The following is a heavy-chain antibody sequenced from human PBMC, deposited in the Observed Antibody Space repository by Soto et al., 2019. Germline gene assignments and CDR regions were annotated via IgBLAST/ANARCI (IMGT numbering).Heavy chain of an antibody. CDR2: ISVYNGNT. Sequence: GASVKVSCKASGYTFTTYGISRVRQAPGQGLEWMGWISVYNGNTNYAQKLQGRVTMTTDTSTSTAYMELRILSSDDTAVYYCARDAIPDGYRLYYYYGMDVWGQGTTVTVSS. J-gene: IGHJ6*02. CDR1: GYTFTTYG. CDR3: ARDAIPDGYRLYYYYGMDV. D-gene: IGHD5-12*01. V-gene: IGHV1-18*01.